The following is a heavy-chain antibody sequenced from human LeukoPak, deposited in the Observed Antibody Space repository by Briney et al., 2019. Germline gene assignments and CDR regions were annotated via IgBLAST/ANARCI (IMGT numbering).Heavy chain of an antibody. Sequence: PSETLSLTCAVCGGSFSGYYWSWIRQPPGKGLEWIGEINHSGSTNYNPSLKSRVTISVDTSKNQFSLKLSSVTAADTAVYYCARARIAAAVNPFQHWGQGTLVTVSS. CDR2: INHSGST. CDR1: GGSFSGYY. J-gene: IGHJ1*01. D-gene: IGHD6-13*01. CDR3: ARARIAAAVNPFQH. V-gene: IGHV4-34*01.